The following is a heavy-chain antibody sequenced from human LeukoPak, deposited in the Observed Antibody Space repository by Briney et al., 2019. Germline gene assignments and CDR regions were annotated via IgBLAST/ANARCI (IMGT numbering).Heavy chain of an antibody. CDR2: ITPIFGTA. J-gene: IGHJ6*03. V-gene: IGHV1-69*05. D-gene: IGHD3-10*01. CDR1: GGTFSSYA. CDR3: ARAGRWELVAHYYYYYMDV. Sequence: ASVKVSRKASGGTFSSYAISWVRQAPGQGLEWMGGITPIFGTANYAQKFQGRVTITTDESTSTAYMELSSLRSEDTAVYYCARAGRWELVAHYYYYYMDVWGKGTTVTVSS.